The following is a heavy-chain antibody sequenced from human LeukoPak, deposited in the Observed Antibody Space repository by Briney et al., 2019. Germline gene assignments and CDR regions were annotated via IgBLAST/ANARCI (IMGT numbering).Heavy chain of an antibody. CDR3: ARRSAGWDAFDI. V-gene: IGHV4-59*08. Sequence: SETLSLTCTVSGGSISTYYWNWIRQPPGKGLEWSGYIYYTGSTNYNPSLKSRVTISVDTSKNQFSLNLSSVTAADTAVYYCARRSAGWDAFDIWGQGTMVTVSS. D-gene: IGHD6-13*01. J-gene: IGHJ3*02. CDR1: GGSISTYY. CDR2: IYYTGST.